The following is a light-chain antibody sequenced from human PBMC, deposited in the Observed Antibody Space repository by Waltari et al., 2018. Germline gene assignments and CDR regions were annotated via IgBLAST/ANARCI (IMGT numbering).Light chain of an antibody. Sequence: QSALTQPASVSGSPGQPITVSCPGTSSDVGSYNLSSWYQQHPGKAPKLMIYEGSKRPSGVSNRFSGSKSGNTASLTISGLQAEDEADYYCCSYAGSSTLLFGGGTKVTVL. CDR3: CSYAGSSTLL. J-gene: IGLJ2*01. CDR1: SSDVGSYNL. CDR2: EGS. V-gene: IGLV2-23*01.